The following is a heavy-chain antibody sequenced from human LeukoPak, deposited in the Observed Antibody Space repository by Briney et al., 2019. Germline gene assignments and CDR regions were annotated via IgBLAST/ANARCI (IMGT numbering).Heavy chain of an antibody. CDR2: INHSGST. D-gene: IGHD3-10*01. CDR3: ARLVVRGVRDSLNNN. CDR1: GGSFSGYY. Sequence: SETLSLTCAVYGGSFSGYYWSWIRQPPGKGLEWIGEINHSGSTNYNPSLKSRVTISVDTSKNQFSLKLSSVTAADTAVYYCARLVVRGVRDSLNNNWGQGTLVTVSS. J-gene: IGHJ4*02. V-gene: IGHV4-34*01.